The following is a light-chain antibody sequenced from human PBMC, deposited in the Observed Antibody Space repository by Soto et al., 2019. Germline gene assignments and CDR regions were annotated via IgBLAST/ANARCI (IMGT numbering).Light chain of an antibody. J-gene: IGKJ1*01. V-gene: IGKV1-5*01. Sequence: DIQMTQSPSTLSPFVGDRVTITCRASQSVSDSMAWYQQKPGKAANLLISDASSLERGVPSRFSGSGSGTEFTLTISSMQPDDFATYYCQQYNGYSRTFGQGTKVDI. CDR1: QSVSDS. CDR2: DAS. CDR3: QQYNGYSRT.